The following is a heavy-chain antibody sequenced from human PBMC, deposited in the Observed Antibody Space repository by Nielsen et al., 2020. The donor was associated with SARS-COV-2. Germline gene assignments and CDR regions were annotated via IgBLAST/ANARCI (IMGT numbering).Heavy chain of an antibody. CDR3: ARGILTSGSYYYYYGMDV. CDR1: GYTFISYG. V-gene: IGHV1-18*01. D-gene: IGHD1-26*01. J-gene: IGHJ6*02. CDR2: ISGYNGNT. Sequence: ASVKVSCKASGYTFISYGISWVRQAPGQGLEWMGWISGYNGNTNYAQKLQGRVTMTTDTSTSTAYMELRSLRSDDTAVHYCARGILTSGSYYYYYGMDVWGQGTTVTVSS.